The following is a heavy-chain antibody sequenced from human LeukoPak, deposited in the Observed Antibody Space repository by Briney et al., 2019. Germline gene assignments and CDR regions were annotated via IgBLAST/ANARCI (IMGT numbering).Heavy chain of an antibody. J-gene: IGHJ3*02. D-gene: IGHD2-2*01. CDR3: ARDPCSSTSCYEVDAFDI. V-gene: IGHV1-69*04. CDR1: GGTFSSYA. CDR2: IIPILGIA. Sequence: SVKVSCKASGGTFSSYAISWVRQAPGQGLEWMGRIIPILGIANYAQKFQGRVTITADKSTSTAYMELSSLRSEDTAVYYCARDPCSSTSCYEVDAFDIWGQGTMVTVSS.